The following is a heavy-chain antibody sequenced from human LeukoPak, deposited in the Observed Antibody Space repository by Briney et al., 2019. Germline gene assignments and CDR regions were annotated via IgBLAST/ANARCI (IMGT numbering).Heavy chain of an antibody. CDR2: LHFSGTP. CDR3: TRGGDAHKLGNF. CDR1: DDSIRTNSYY. Sequence: SETLTLACSVSDDSIRTNSYYWAWIRQPPGKGLEWVGSLHFSGTPYYSPSLSSRVTVSRDTSKNHFSLNLKSVTATDTGVYSCTRGGDAHKLGNFWGPGILVTVSS. J-gene: IGHJ4*02. V-gene: IGHV4-39*02. D-gene: IGHD2-21*02.